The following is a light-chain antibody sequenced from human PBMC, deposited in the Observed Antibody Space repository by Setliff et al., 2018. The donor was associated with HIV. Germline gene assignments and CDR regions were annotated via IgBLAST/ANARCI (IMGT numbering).Light chain of an antibody. CDR1: SSDVGGYNY. Sequence: QSALAQPASVSGSPGQSITISCTGTSSDVGGYNYVSWYQHHPGKAPKLMIYEVRNRPSGVSSRFSGSKSGNTASLTISGLQTEDEADYYCSSYAITNTLPFGTGTKVTVL. J-gene: IGLJ1*01. CDR2: EVR. CDR3: SSYAITNTLP. V-gene: IGLV2-14*01.